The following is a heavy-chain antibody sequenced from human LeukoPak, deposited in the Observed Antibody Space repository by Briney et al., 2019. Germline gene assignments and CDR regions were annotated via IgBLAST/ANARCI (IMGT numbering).Heavy chain of an antibody. CDR3: ARDLGGNSYYYYYYYMDV. CDR1: GFTFSSYS. J-gene: IGHJ6*03. CDR2: ISSSSSYI. Sequence: GGSLRLSCAAPGFTFSSYSMNWVRQAPGKGLEWVSSISSSSSYIYYADSVKGRFTISRDNAKNSLYLQMNSLRAEDTAVYYCARDLGGNSYYYYYYYMDVWGKGTTVTISS. D-gene: IGHD4-23*01. V-gene: IGHV3-21*01.